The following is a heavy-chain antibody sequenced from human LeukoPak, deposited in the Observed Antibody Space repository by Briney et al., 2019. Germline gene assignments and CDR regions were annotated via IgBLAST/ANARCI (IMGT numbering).Heavy chain of an antibody. CDR2: IRSSGADI. CDR3: ARALSGTYLDF. CDR1: GFTLSDYY. J-gene: IGHJ4*02. V-gene: IGHV3-11*01. Sequence: KAGGPLRLSCAASGFTLSDYYMTWIRQAPGRGLEWVSYIRSSGADIFYADPVKRRFSISRDIAKNSLYLQMDSLRAEDTAVYYCARALSGTYLDFWGQGTLVTVSS. D-gene: IGHD3-10*01.